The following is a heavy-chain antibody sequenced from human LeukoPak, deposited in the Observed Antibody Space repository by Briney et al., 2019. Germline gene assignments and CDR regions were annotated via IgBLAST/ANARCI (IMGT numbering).Heavy chain of an antibody. D-gene: IGHD3-22*01. CDR3: ARHGPYSGYTYFDY. Sequence: PSETLSLTCTVSGGSTSGNYWSWIRQSPGKGLEWIGFIYYTGITSYNPSLKSRVAFSVDPSKNQFSLKLTSVTAADTAVYYCARHGPYSGYTYFDYWGQGTLVTVSS. CDR1: GGSTSGNY. CDR2: IYYTGIT. V-gene: IGHV4-59*08. J-gene: IGHJ4*02.